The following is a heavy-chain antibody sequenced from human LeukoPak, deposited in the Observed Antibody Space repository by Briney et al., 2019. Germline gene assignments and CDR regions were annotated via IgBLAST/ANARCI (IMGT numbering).Heavy chain of an antibody. V-gene: IGHV1-46*01. CDR2: IYPRDGST. Sequence: GASVKVSCKASGYTFTSNYIHWVRRAPGQGLEWMGMIYPRDGSTSYAQKIQGRVTVTRDTSTSTVHMELSGLRSEDTAVYYCARDQEGFDYWGQGTLVTVSS. J-gene: IGHJ4*02. CDR3: ARDQEGFDY. CDR1: GYTFTSNY.